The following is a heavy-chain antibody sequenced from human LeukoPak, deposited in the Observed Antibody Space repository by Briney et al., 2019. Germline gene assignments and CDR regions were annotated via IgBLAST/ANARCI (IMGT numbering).Heavy chain of an antibody. J-gene: IGHJ6*03. CDR3: ARDGPYSSSWYADYYYYMDV. V-gene: IGHV4-39*07. CDR2: IYYSGST. Sequence: SETLSLTCTVSGGSISSSSYYWGWIRQPPGKGLEWIGSIYYSGSTYYNPSLKSRVTISVDTSKNQFSLKLSSVTAADTAVYYCARDGPYSSSWYADYYYYMDVWGKGTTVTVSS. D-gene: IGHD6-13*01. CDR1: GGSISSSSYY.